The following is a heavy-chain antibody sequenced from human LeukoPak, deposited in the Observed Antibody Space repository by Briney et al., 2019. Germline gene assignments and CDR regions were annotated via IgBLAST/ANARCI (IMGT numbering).Heavy chain of an antibody. V-gene: IGHV4-39*07. CDR2: INHSGST. CDR3: ARGGVVGACDY. Sequence: PSETLSLTCTVSGGSISSSSYYWGWIRQPPGKGLEWIGEINHSGSTNYNPSLKSRVTISVDTSKNQFSLKLSSVTAADTAVYYCARGGVVGACDYWGQGTLVTVSS. J-gene: IGHJ4*02. CDR1: GGSISSSSYY. D-gene: IGHD1-26*01.